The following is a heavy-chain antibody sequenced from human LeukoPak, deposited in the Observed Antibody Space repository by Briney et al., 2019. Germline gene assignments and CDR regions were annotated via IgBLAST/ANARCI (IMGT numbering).Heavy chain of an antibody. V-gene: IGHV3-74*01. Sequence: GGSLRLSCAASGFIFSFYCMHWVRQAPGKGPMWVSRICPDGTDISYADSVKARFTTSRDNAKNSLYLQMNSLRVDDTAVYYCAREEPGDLGQAFHYWGQGTLVTVSS. CDR2: ICPDGTDI. J-gene: IGHJ4*02. CDR3: AREEPGDLGQAFHY. CDR1: GFIFSFYC. D-gene: IGHD7-27*01.